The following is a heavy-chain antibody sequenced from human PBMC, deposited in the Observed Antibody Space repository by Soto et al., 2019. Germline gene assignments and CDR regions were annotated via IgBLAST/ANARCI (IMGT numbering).Heavy chain of an antibody. CDR2: IYYSGST. Sequence: QLQLQESGPGLVKPSETLSLTCTVSGGSISSSSYYWGWIRQPPGKGLEWIGSIYYSGSTYYNPSLKSRVTISVDTSKNQFSLKLSSVTAADTAVYYCARWNGYDSSGYYAFGAFDIWGQGTMVTVSS. D-gene: IGHD3-22*01. CDR3: ARWNGYDSSGYYAFGAFDI. J-gene: IGHJ3*02. V-gene: IGHV4-39*01. CDR1: GGSISSSSYY.